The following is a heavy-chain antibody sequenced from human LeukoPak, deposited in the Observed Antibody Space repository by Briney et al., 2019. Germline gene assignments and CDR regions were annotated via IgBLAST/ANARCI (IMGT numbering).Heavy chain of an antibody. CDR2: ISSSGSTI. J-gene: IGHJ5*02. CDR1: GFTFSSYE. D-gene: IGHD2-15*01. V-gene: IGHV3-48*03. Sequence: PGGSLRLSCAASGFTFSSYEMNCVRQAPGKGLEWVSYISSSGSTIYYADSVKGRFTISRDNAKNSLYLQMNSLRAEDTAVYYCARGGYCSGGSCYPSGWFDPWGQGTLVTVSS. CDR3: ARGGYCSGGSCYPSGWFDP.